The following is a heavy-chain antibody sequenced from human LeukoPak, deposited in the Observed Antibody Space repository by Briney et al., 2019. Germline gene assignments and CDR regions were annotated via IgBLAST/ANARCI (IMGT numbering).Heavy chain of an antibody. Sequence: SVKVSCKASGGTFSSYAINWVRQAPGQGLEWMGRTIPILGIANYAQKFQGRVTITADKSTSTAYMELSSLRSEDTAVYYCARAAPDPTVAVAGLDYWGQGTLVTVSS. J-gene: IGHJ4*02. CDR2: TIPILGIA. CDR3: ARAAPDPTVAVAGLDY. V-gene: IGHV1-69*04. D-gene: IGHD6-19*01. CDR1: GGTFSSYA.